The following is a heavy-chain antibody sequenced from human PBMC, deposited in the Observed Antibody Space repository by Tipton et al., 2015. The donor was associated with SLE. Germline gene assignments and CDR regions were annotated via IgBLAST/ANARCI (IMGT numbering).Heavy chain of an antibody. D-gene: IGHD3-3*01. CDR2: IYTSGST. Sequence: TLSLTCTVSGGSISSGSYYWSWIRQPAGKGLEWIGRIYTSGSTNYNPSLKSRVTISVDTSKNQFSLKLRSVTAADTAVYTCARHYNLFSAFDSWGQGTLVTVSS. CDR3: ARHYNLFSAFDS. CDR1: GGSISSGSYY. V-gene: IGHV4-61*02. J-gene: IGHJ4*02.